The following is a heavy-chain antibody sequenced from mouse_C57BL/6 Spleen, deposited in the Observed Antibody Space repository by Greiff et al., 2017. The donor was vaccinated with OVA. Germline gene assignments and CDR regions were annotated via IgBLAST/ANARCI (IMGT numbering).Heavy chain of an antibody. V-gene: IGHV5-6*02. CDR1: GFTFSSYG. J-gene: IGHJ4*01. CDR3: ARGGYLY. D-gene: IGHD3-1*01. CDR2: ISSGGSYT. Sequence: DVKLVESGGDLVKPGGSLKLSCAASGFTFSSYGMSWVRQTPDKRLEWVATISSGGSYTYYPDSVKGRFTISRDNAKNTLYLQMSSLKSEDTAMYYCARGGYLYWGQGTSVTVSS.